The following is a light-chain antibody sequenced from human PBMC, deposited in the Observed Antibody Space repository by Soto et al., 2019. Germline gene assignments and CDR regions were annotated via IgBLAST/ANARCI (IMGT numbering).Light chain of an antibody. CDR2: DTS. V-gene: IGLV7-46*01. CDR1: TGPVTSGHY. CDR3: LLFYSGPRV. Sequence: QAVVTQEPSLTVSPGGTVTLTCGSSTGPVTSGHYPYWFQQKPGQAPRTLISDTSDKHSWTPARFSGSLLGGKAALTLSGAQPEDEAEYYCLLFYSGPRVFGGGNKVTVL. J-gene: IGLJ3*02.